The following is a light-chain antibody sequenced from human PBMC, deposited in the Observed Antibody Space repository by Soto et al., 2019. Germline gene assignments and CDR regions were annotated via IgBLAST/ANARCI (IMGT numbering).Light chain of an antibody. J-gene: IGKJ4*01. Sequence: EIVLTQSPATLSLSPGERATLSCRASQSVSSSLAWYQQKPGQAPRLLIYDASNRATGIPARFSGSGSGTDFTLTISSLEPEDFAVYYCQPYNNWPLTFGGGTKVDIK. CDR3: QPYNNWPLT. V-gene: IGKV3-11*01. CDR1: QSVSSS. CDR2: DAS.